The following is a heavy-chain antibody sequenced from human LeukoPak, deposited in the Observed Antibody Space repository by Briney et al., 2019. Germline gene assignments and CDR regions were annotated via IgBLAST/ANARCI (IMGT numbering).Heavy chain of an antibody. J-gene: IGHJ4*02. D-gene: IGHD3-9*01. CDR2: ISAGGGST. V-gene: IGHV3-23*01. CDR1: GCTFSSYA. CDR3: AKGDPPTYYDILTGQDY. Sequence: GESLRLSCAASGCTFSSYAMSWVRQAPGKGLEWVAGISAGGGSTYYADSVKRRFTISRDNSKNILYLQLNSVRAEDTAVYYCAKGDPPTYYDILTGQDYWGGGTLVSVSS.